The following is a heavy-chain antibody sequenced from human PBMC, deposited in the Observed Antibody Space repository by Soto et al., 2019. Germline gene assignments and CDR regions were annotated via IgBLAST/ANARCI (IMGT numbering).Heavy chain of an antibody. CDR3: ARVALSHCSSTSCYDGPPYNWFDP. D-gene: IGHD2-2*01. Sequence: QVQLQEAGPGLVKPSGTLSLTCAVSGGSISSSNWWSWVRQPPGKGLEWIGEIYHSGSTNYNPSLKSRVTISVDKSKNQFSLKPSSVTAADTAVYYCARVALSHCSSTSCYDGPPYNWFDPWGQGTLVTVSS. CDR2: IYHSGST. J-gene: IGHJ5*02. CDR1: GGSISSSNW. V-gene: IGHV4-4*02.